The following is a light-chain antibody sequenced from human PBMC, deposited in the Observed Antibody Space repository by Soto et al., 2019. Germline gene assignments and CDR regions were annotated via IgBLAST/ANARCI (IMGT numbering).Light chain of an antibody. J-gene: IGKJ5*01. CDR1: QSVSTK. CDR3: QQRSNWPPIT. V-gene: IGKV3-11*01. CDR2: GAS. Sequence: TQSPATPSGSPGETASLSRKASQSVSTKLAWYQQKPGQAPRLLINGASTRATGVPARFSGSGSGTDFTLTISSREPEDFAVYYCQQRSNWPPITFGQGTRLEIK.